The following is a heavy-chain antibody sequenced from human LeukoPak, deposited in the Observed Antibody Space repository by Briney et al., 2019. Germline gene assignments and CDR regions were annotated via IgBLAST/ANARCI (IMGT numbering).Heavy chain of an antibody. Sequence: GSLRLSCAASGFTFSSYGMHWVRQAPGKGLEWVAFIQYDGINKYYADSVKGRLTISRDNSKNTLYLQMNSLRAEDTAVYYCAKVPTYYYDSSGPASPRYFDYWGQGTLVTVSS. J-gene: IGHJ4*02. CDR2: IQYDGINK. V-gene: IGHV3-30*02. CDR1: GFTFSSYG. CDR3: AKVPTYYYDSSGPASPRYFDY. D-gene: IGHD3-22*01.